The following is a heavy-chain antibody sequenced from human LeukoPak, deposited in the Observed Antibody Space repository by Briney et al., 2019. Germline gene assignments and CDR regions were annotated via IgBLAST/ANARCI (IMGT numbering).Heavy chain of an antibody. J-gene: IGHJ4*02. CDR3: ARTADYGDSYYFDF. CDR2: IYYSGST. CDR1: GGSISSGDYY. Sequence: PSETLSLTCTVSGGSISSGDYYWSWIRQPPGKGLEWIGYIYYSGSTYYNPSLKSRVTISLDTSRNQFSLKLSSVTAADTAVYYCARTADYGDSYYFDFWGQGTLVTVSS. V-gene: IGHV4-30-4*01. D-gene: IGHD4-17*01.